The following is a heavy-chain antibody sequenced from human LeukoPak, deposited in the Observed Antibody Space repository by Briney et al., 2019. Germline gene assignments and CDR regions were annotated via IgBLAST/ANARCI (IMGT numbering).Heavy chain of an antibody. J-gene: IGHJ4*02. Sequence: GRSLRLSCAASGFTFDDYGMSWVRQAPGKGLEWVSYIKTIGASKYYANSVKGRFTISRDNAKTSLYLQMNSLRAEATAVYYCAIAPHNYYATTPSEDWGLGTLVTASS. D-gene: IGHD3-10*01. V-gene: IGHV3-48*01. CDR2: IKTIGASK. CDR1: GFTFDDYG. CDR3: AIAPHNYYATTPSED.